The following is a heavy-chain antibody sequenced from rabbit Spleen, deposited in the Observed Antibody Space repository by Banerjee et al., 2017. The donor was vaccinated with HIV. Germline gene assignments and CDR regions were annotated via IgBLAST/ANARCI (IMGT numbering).Heavy chain of an antibody. D-gene: IGHD4-2*01. CDR1: GFSFSSNYW. CDR3: ARAPNVNYAGWGSYHFDL. J-gene: IGHJ4*01. CDR2: INTATGKG. Sequence: QQQLEESGGGLVKPGASLTLTCTASGFSFSSNYWMCWVRQAPGKGLEWIACINTATGKGVYASWAKGRFTISKTSSTTVTLQMTSLTVADTATYFCARAPNVNYAGWGSYHFDLWGPGTLVTV. V-gene: IGHV1S45*01.